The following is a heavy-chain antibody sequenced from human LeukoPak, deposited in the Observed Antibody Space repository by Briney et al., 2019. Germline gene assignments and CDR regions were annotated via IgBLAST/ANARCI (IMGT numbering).Heavy chain of an antibody. CDR2: IYPGDSDT. J-gene: IGHJ6*03. V-gene: IGHV5-51*01. CDR3: ARHQWELPGYYMDV. Sequence: GESLKISRKGSGYSFTSYWIGWVRQMPGKGLEWMGIIYPGDSDTRYSPSFQAPVTISADKSISPAYLQWTSLKASDTAMYYCARHQWELPGYYMDVWGKGTTVTVSS. CDR1: GYSFTSYW. D-gene: IGHD1-26*01.